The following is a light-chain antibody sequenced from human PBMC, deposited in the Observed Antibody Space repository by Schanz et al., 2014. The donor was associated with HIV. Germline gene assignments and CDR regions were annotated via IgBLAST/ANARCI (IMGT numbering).Light chain of an antibody. V-gene: IGLV2-8*01. J-gene: IGLJ3*02. CDR3: SSYEGNNILV. CDR1: SSDVGAYKY. CDR2: EVS. Sequence: QSALTQPPSASGSPGQSVTISCTGTSSDVGAYKYVSWYQQHPGKAPKLMIFEVSERPSGVPDRFSGSKSGNTASLTVSGLQADDEGDYFCSSYEGNNILVFGGGTKVTVL.